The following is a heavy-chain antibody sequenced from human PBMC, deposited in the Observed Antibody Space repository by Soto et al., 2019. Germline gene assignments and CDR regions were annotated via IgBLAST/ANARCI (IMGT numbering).Heavy chain of an antibody. CDR3: ARVVKVDTAMVTSLGWFDP. CDR2: INPNSGGT. CDR1: GYTFTGYY. J-gene: IGHJ5*02. D-gene: IGHD5-18*01. V-gene: IGHV1-2*04. Sequence: QVQLVQSGAEVKKPGASVKVSCKASGYTFTGYYMHWVRQAPGQGLEWMGWINPNSGGTNYAQKFPGWVSMARETCISTAYMELRRLRSDDTAVYYWARVVKVDTAMVTSLGWFDPWGQGTLVTVSS.